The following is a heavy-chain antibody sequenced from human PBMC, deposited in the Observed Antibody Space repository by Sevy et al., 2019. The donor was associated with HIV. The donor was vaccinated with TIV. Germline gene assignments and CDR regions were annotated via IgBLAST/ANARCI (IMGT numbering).Heavy chain of an antibody. J-gene: IGHJ5*02. CDR2: IYYSGST. Sequence: SETLSLTCTVSGGSISSSSYYWGWIRQPPGKGLEWIGSIYYSGSTYYNPSLKSRVTISVDTSKNQFSLKLSSVTAADTAVYYCARRTTVTTLYNWFDPWGQGTLVTVSP. V-gene: IGHV4-39*01. CDR3: ARRTTVTTLYNWFDP. D-gene: IGHD4-17*01. CDR1: GGSISSSSYY.